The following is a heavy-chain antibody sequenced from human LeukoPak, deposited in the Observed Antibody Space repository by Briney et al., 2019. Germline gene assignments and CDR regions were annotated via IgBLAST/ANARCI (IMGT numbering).Heavy chain of an antibody. CDR1: GYTLTELS. Sequence: GASVKVSCKVSGYTLTELSMHWVRQAPGKGLEWMGGFDPEDGETIYAQKFQGRVTMTRNTSISTAYMELSSLRSEDTAVYYCARVGYYYDSSGYFSSYYYYGMDVWGQGTTVTVSS. CDR3: ARVGYYYDSSGYFSSYYYYGMDV. CDR2: FDPEDGET. D-gene: IGHD3-22*01. V-gene: IGHV1-24*01. J-gene: IGHJ6*02.